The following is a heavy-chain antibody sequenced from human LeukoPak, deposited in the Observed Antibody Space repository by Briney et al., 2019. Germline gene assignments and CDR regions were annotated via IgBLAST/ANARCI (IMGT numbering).Heavy chain of an antibody. V-gene: IGHV4-34*01. CDR1: GGSFSGYY. D-gene: IGHD1-1*01. CDR3: ARRERVQFDP. Sequence: PSETLSLTCAVYGGSFSGYYWSWIRQPPGKGLEWIGEINHSGSTNYNPSLKSRVTISVDTSKNQFSLKLSSVTAADTAVYYCARRERVQFDPWGQGTLVTVSS. CDR2: INHSGST. J-gene: IGHJ5*02.